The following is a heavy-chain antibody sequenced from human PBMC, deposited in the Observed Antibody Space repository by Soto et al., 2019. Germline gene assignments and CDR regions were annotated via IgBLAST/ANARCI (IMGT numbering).Heavy chain of an antibody. J-gene: IGHJ6*02. CDR1: GFTFGDYA. V-gene: IGHV3-49*04. Sequence: HPGGSLRLSCTASGFTFGDYAMSWVRQAPGKGLEWVGFIRSKAYGGTTEYAASVKGRFTISRDDSKSIAYLQMNSLKTEDTAVYYCTSETEIVVVPYYGMDVWGQGTTVTVSS. D-gene: IGHD2-2*01. CDR3: TSETEIVVVPYYGMDV. CDR2: IRSKAYGGTT.